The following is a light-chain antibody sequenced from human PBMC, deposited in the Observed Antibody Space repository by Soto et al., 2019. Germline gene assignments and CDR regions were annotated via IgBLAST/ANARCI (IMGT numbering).Light chain of an antibody. J-gene: IGKJ5*01. CDR1: QSISSN. CDR2: GAS. V-gene: IGKV3-15*01. Sequence: EIVMTQSPATLSVSPGERATLSCRASQSISSNLGWYQQKPGQAPRLLIYGASTRAADIPARFSGSGSGTEFTLTISNLQSEESAVYYCQQYNTWRSITFGQGTRLEIK. CDR3: QQYNTWRSIT.